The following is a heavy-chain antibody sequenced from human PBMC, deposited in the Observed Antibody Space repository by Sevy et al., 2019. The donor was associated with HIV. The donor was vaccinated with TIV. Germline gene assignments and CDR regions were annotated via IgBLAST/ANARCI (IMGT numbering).Heavy chain of an antibody. J-gene: IGHJ4*02. CDR3: AREGCTKPHDY. CDR1: GFTFSKYS. V-gene: IGHV3-23*01. D-gene: IGHD2-8*01. Sequence: GGSLRLSCAASGFTFSKYSMSWVRQPPGKGLEWVSTLSFGCGEINYADSVKGRFTISRDNSKISVYLQMNNLRPEDTAVYYCAREGCTKPHDYWGQGTLVTVSP. CDR2: LSFGCGEI.